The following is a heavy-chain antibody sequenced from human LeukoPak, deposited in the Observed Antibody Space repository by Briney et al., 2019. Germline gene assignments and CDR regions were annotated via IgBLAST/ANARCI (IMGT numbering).Heavy chain of an antibody. CDR1: GFSFSDYW. D-gene: IGHD5-12*01. J-gene: IGHJ4*02. V-gene: IGHV3-7*01. Sequence: GGSLRLSRAASGFSFSDYWMSWVRQAPGKGLEWVASIKRDGSEKYYVDSVKGRFIISRDNAKNSLYLQMNSLRADDTAIYHCARGGYSYINYWGQGTLVVVSS. CDR2: IKRDGSEK. CDR3: ARGGYSYINY.